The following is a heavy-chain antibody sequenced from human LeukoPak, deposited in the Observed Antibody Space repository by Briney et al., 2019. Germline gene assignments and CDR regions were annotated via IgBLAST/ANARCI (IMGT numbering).Heavy chain of an antibody. J-gene: IGHJ4*02. D-gene: IGHD2-21*02. CDR1: GFTFSSYW. CDR2: ISGSGGST. V-gene: IGHV3-23*01. Sequence: GGSLRLSCAASGFTFSSYWMSWVRQAPGKGLEWVSAISGSGGSTYYADSVKGRFTISRDNSKNTLYLQMNSLRAEDTAVYYCAGDCGGDCYVGYWGQGTLVTVSS. CDR3: AGDCGGDCYVGY.